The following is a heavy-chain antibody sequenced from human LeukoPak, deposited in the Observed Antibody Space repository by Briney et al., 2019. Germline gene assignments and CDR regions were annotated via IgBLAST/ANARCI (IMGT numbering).Heavy chain of an antibody. CDR2: IYYSGTT. CDR1: GVSINGFY. J-gene: IGHJ4*02. V-gene: IGHV4-59*01. CDR3: VREVLDYSGSGTYYRHFDF. Sequence: SETLSLTCTVSGVSINGFYWSWIRQPPGKGLEWIGYIYYSGTTNYSPSLRSRVTISVDTSKNQFSLKLSSVTAADTAVYYCVREVLDYSGSGTYYRHFDFWGQGSLVTVSS. D-gene: IGHD3-10*01.